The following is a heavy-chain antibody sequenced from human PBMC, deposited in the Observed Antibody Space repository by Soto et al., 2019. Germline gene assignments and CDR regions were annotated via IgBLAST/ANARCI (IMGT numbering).Heavy chain of an antibody. D-gene: IGHD3-16*01. J-gene: IGHJ6*02. CDR2: IIPIFGTA. CDR1: GGTFSSYA. CDR3: ARGREVWWNAGPLGLHDLDV. V-gene: IGHV1-69*13. Sequence: GASVKVSCKASGGTFSSYAISWVRQAPGQGLEWMGGIIPIFGTANYAQKFQGRVTITVDESTSTAYMELSSLRSEDTAVYYCARGREVWWNAGPLGLHDLDVWGQGTTVTVSS.